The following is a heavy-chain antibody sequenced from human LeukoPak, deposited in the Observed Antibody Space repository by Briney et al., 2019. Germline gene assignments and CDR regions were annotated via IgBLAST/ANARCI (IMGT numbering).Heavy chain of an antibody. Sequence: SETLSLTCAVYGGSFSGYYWNWIRQPPGKGLEWIGEINHSGSTNYNPSLKSRVTISVDTSKNQFSLKLSSVTAADTAVYYCARSLRWGNFDYWGQGTLVTVSS. V-gene: IGHV4-34*01. D-gene: IGHD4-23*01. CDR3: ARSLRWGNFDY. CDR1: GGSFSGYY. J-gene: IGHJ4*02. CDR2: INHSGST.